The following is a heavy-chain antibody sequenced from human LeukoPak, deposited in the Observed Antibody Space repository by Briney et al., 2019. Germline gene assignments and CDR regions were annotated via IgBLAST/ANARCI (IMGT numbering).Heavy chain of an antibody. V-gene: IGHV4-34*01. CDR1: GGSFSGFY. Sequence: SDTLSLTCAVYGGSFSGFYWSWISQPPGKGLEWIGEINHSGSTNYNPYLKSRVTISVDTSKNPFSLKLSSVTSADTAVYYCARVLRGGRYYSDSSGYLDYWGQGTLVTVSS. CDR3: ARVLRGGRYYSDSSGYLDY. CDR2: INHSGST. J-gene: IGHJ4*02. D-gene: IGHD3-22*01.